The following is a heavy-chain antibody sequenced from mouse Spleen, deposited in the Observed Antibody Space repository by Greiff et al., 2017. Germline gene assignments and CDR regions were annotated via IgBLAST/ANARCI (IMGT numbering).Heavy chain of an antibody. Sequence: VQLQQPGAELVKPGASVKLSCKASGYTFTSYWMHWVKQRPGRGLEWIGRIDPNSGGTKYNEKFKSKATLTVDKPSSTAYMQLSSLTSEDSAVYYCAREGAYYRYGGYYYAMDYWGQGTSVTVSS. CDR3: AREGAYYRYGGYYYAMDY. J-gene: IGHJ4*01. V-gene: IGHV1-72*01. CDR1: GYTFTSYW. CDR2: IDPNSGGT. D-gene: IGHD2-14*01.